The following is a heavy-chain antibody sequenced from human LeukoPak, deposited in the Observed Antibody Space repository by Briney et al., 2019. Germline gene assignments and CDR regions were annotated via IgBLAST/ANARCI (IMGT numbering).Heavy chain of an antibody. Sequence: PGGSLRLPCAASGLTFSSYAMSWVRQAPGKGLEWVSAISGSGGSTYYADSVKGRFTISRDNSKNTLYLQMNSLRAEDTAVYYCAKDSLYSGSPGGFDYWGQGTLVTVSS. D-gene: IGHD1-26*01. CDR2: ISGSGGST. CDR3: AKDSLYSGSPGGFDY. V-gene: IGHV3-23*01. J-gene: IGHJ4*02. CDR1: GLTFSSYA.